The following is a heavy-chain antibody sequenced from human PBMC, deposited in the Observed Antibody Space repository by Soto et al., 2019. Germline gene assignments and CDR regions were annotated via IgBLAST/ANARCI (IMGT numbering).Heavy chain of an antibody. Sequence: EVQLVESGGGLVKPGGSLRLSCAASGFTFSSYSMNWVRQAPGKGLEWVSSISSSSSYIYYADSVKGRFTISRDNAKNSLYLQRNSLRAEDTAVYYCARDRGIVVVPGVPNAFDIWGQGTMVTVSS. V-gene: IGHV3-21*01. CDR2: ISSSSSYI. J-gene: IGHJ3*02. D-gene: IGHD2-2*01. CDR1: GFTFSSYS. CDR3: ARDRGIVVVPGVPNAFDI.